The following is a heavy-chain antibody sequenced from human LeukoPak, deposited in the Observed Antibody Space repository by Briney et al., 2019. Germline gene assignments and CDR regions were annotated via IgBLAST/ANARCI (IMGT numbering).Heavy chain of an antibody. CDR1: GGSFSGYY. CDR2: INHSGST. Sequence: KPSETLSLTCAVYGGSFSGYYWSWIRQPPGKGLEWIGEINHSGSTNYNPSLKSRVTISVDTSKNQFSLKLSSVTAADTAVYYCARASRPTVTTRVRGRPFDYWGQGTLVTVSS. D-gene: IGHD4-17*01. V-gene: IGHV4-34*01. CDR3: ARASRPTVTTRVRGRPFDY. J-gene: IGHJ4*02.